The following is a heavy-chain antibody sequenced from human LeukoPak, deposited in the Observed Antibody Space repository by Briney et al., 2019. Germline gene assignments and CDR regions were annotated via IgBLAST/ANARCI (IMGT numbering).Heavy chain of an antibody. CDR2: IGGSTNTI. V-gene: IGHV3-48*01. CDR3: AALVGATLAGVYYFDY. Sequence: GGSLRLSCAASGFTFSSYSMNWVPQAPGKGLEWVSYIGGSTNTIYYADSVKGRFTISRDNATDSLYLQMNSLGAEDTAVYYCAALVGATLAGVYYFDYWGQGTLVTVSS. CDR1: GFTFSSYS. J-gene: IGHJ4*02. D-gene: IGHD1-26*01.